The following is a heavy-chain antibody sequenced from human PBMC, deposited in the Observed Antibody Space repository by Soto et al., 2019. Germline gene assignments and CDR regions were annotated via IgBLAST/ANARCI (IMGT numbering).Heavy chain of an antibody. Sequence: QVQLVQSGAEVKKPGSSVKVSCQASGGTFGSQSFTWVRQAPGQGLEWMGRIVPILDLITYSQKFQDRLTITADKSTSTAYMELSSLTHDDTALYYCARDAGSGWYNRKWGQGTLVTVSS. V-gene: IGHV1-69*08. CDR1: GGTFGSQS. J-gene: IGHJ4*02. CDR2: IVPILDLI. D-gene: IGHD1-20*01. CDR3: ARDAGSGWYNRK.